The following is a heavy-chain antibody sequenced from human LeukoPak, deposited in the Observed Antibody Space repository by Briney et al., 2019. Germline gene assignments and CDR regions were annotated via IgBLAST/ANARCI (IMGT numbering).Heavy chain of an antibody. CDR1: GFTFSSYG. CDR2: IWYDGSNK. V-gene: IGHV3-33*01. CDR3: ARGYCSGGSCLFDY. Sequence: GGSLRLSCAASGFTFSSYGMHWVRQAPGKGPEWVAVIWYDGSNKYYADSVKGRFTISRDNSKNTLYLQMNSLRAEDTAVYYCARGYCSGGSCLFDYWGQGTLVTVSS. J-gene: IGHJ4*02. D-gene: IGHD2-15*01.